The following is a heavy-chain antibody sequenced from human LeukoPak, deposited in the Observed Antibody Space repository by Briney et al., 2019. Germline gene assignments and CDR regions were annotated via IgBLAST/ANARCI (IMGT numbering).Heavy chain of an antibody. V-gene: IGHV3-23*01. J-gene: IGHJ4*02. Sequence: GGSLRLSCAASGFTFSSYAMTWVRQAPGKGLEWVSGISASGGTTYYADSVRGRFTISRNNSKNTLYVLMTSLRAEDTAIYYCANLASVSPSRWDYWGQGTLVTVSS. CDR1: GFTFSSYA. D-gene: IGHD6-13*01. CDR3: ANLASVSPSRWDY. CDR2: ISASGGTT.